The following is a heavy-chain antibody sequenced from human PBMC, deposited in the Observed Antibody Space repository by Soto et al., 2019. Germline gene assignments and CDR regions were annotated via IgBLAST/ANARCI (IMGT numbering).Heavy chain of an antibody. CDR3: ARYCNNSDCRYLYYFDY. D-gene: IGHD2-8*01. V-gene: IGHV4-59*01. CDR2: IYYLGST. J-gene: IGHJ4*02. CDR1: GGSMSEYY. Sequence: PWETLSLTCSVSGGSMSEYYWSWIRQSPGKGLEWIGYIYYLGSTDYNPSLKSRVTISVDTYKDQFFLKLTSVTAADTAVYYCARYCNNSDCRYLYYFDYWGLGTLVTVSS.